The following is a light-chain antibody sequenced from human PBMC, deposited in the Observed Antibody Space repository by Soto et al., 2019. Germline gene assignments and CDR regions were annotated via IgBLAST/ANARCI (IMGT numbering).Light chain of an antibody. CDR2: GAS. Sequence: LPKSHGRLSVFPGERASLSCRASRNVNNKLASYQQKAGPAPRLLIYGASSRATGIPDRFSGSGSGTDFTLTISRLEPEDFAVYFCHQYGSSPWTFAQGTKV. J-gene: IGKJ1*01. V-gene: IGKV3-20*01. CDR3: HQYGSSPWT. CDR1: RNVNNK.